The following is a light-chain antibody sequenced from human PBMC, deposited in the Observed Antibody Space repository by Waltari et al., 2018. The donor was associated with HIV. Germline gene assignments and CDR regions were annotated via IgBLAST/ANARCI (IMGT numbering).Light chain of an antibody. V-gene: IGLV2-14*01. CDR3: SSYTSSSTYVV. Sequence: QSALTQPASVSGSPGQSITISCTGTSSDVGGYNYVSWYQQHPGKAPTLMIYEVSNRPSGVSNRFSGSNSGNPASLTISGLQADDEADYYCSSYTSSSTYVVFGGGTKLTVL. J-gene: IGLJ2*01. CDR1: SSDVGGYNY. CDR2: EVS.